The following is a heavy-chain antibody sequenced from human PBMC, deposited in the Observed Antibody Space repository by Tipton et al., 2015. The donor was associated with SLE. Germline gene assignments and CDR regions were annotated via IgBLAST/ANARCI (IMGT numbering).Heavy chain of an antibody. J-gene: IGHJ3*02. Sequence: TLSLTCTVSGGSISSGGYYWSWIRQPPGKGLEWIGYIYYRGSTYYNPSLKSRVTISVDTSKNQFSLQLNSVTPEDTAVYYCAKAFNWGQKRTDAFDIWGQGTMVTVS. CDR2: IYYRGST. D-gene: IGHD7-27*01. CDR1: GGSISSGGYY. CDR3: AKAFNWGQKRTDAFDI. V-gene: IGHV4-30-4*07.